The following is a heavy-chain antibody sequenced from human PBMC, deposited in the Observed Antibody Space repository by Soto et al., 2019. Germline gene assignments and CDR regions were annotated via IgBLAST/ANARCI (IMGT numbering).Heavy chain of an antibody. CDR3: ASSAVTAPYYYYGMDV. CDR2: IDYSGST. Sequence: QVQLQESGPGLVKPSQTLSLTCTVSGGSISSGGYYWSWIRQHPGKGLEWIGYIDYSGSTYYNPSLKSRVTISVDTSKNQFSLKLSSVTAADTAVYYCASSAVTAPYYYYGMDVWGQGTTVTVSS. D-gene: IGHD4-17*01. J-gene: IGHJ6*02. CDR1: GGSISSGGYY. V-gene: IGHV4-31*03.